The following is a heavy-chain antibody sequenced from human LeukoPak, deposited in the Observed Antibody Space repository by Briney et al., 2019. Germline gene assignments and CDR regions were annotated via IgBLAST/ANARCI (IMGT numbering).Heavy chain of an antibody. J-gene: IGHJ4*02. CDR3: AREDDSSGWVFDY. Sequence: PSETLSLTCTVSGGSISSGSYYWSWIRQPAGTGLQWIGRIYTTGRTSYNPSLKSRVTISVDTSKNHFSLKLNSVTAADTAVYYCAREDDSSGWVFDYWGQGTLVAVSS. D-gene: IGHD6-19*01. CDR2: IYTTGRT. V-gene: IGHV4-61*02. CDR1: GGSISSGSYY.